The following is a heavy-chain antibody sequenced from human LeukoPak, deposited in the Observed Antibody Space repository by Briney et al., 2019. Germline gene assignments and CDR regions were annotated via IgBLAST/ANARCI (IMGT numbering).Heavy chain of an antibody. CDR2: INGDGRNI. J-gene: IGHJ6*02. CDR3: TRDLMDYDVSTGLHHYYMDV. V-gene: IGHV3-74*01. Sequence: RPGGSLRLSCVASGFTFSSYWMHWVRQDPRKGLVWVSRINGDGRNINYADSARGRFTISRDNAKNTLYLQMNTLRVEDTAVYYCTRDLMDYDVSTGLHHYYMDVWGQGTTVTVSS. CDR1: GFTFSSYW. D-gene: IGHD3-9*01.